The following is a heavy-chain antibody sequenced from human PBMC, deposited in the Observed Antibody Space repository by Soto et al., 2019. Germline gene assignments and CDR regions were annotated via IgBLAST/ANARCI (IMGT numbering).Heavy chain of an antibody. V-gene: IGHV1-46*01. CDR2: INPNGGST. CDR1: ADTFTSYY. CDR3: AKLVWELLSAY. Sequence: EASVKVSCKAPADTFTSYYIHWVRQAPGHGLEWMGIINPNGGSTRFAQTFQGRITMTTDTSTSTVYMELRSLRSEDTAVYYCAKLVWELLSAYWGQGTLVTVSS. J-gene: IGHJ4*02. D-gene: IGHD1-26*01.